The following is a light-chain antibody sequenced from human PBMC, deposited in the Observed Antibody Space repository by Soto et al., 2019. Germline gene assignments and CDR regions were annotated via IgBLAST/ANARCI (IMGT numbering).Light chain of an antibody. V-gene: IGKV1-39*01. CDR3: QQSYSMYS. Sequence: DIQMTQSPSSLSAAVGDRVTITCRASQRVSMYLHWYQQKAGKAPKLLIYAASILQRGVPSRFSGSGSWTDFTLTISSLQPEDFETYYCQQSYSMYSFGQGTTLDIK. J-gene: IGKJ2*01. CDR2: AAS. CDR1: QRVSMY.